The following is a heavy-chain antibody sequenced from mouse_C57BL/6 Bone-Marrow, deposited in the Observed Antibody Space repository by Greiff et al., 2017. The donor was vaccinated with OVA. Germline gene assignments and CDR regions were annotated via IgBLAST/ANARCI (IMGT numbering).Heavy chain of an antibody. D-gene: IGHD1-1*01. J-gene: IGHJ4*01. CDR1: GYTFTSYD. V-gene: IGHV1-85*01. CDR2: IYPRDGST. Sequence: VLLVESGPELVKPGASVKLSCKASGYTFTSYDINWVKQRPGQGLEWIGWIYPRDGSTKYNEKFKGKATLTVDTSSSTAYMELHSLTSEDSAVYFCARGDYYGSSPDYYAMDYWGQGTAVTVSS. CDR3: ARGDYYGSSPDYYAMDY.